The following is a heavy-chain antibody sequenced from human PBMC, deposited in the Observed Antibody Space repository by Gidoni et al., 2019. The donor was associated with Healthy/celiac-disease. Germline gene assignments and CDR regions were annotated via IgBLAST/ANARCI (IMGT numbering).Heavy chain of an antibody. Sequence: QVQLQESGPGLVKPSETLSLTCTASGGSISSYYWSWIRQPPGKGLEWIGYIYYSGSTNYNPSLKSRVTISVDTSKNQFSLKLSSVTAADTAVYYCARGEGSGYDFDYWGQGTLVTVSS. CDR3: ARGEGSGYDFDY. CDR1: GGSISSYY. D-gene: IGHD5-12*01. J-gene: IGHJ4*02. CDR2: IYYSGST. V-gene: IGHV4-59*01.